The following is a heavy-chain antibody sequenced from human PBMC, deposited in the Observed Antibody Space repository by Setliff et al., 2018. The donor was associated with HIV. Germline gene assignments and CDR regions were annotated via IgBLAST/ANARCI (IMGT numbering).Heavy chain of an antibody. D-gene: IGHD6-13*01. Sequence: GASVKVSCKASGYTFTSYYIHWVRQAPGQGLEWMGWISAYNGNTNYAQKLQGRVTMTTDTSTSTAYMELRSLRSDDTAVYYCASPFYSSSWYPHSGAFDIWGQGTMVTVSS. CDR1: GYTFTSYY. CDR3: ASPFYSSSWYPHSGAFDI. V-gene: IGHV1-18*04. J-gene: IGHJ3*02. CDR2: ISAYNGNT.